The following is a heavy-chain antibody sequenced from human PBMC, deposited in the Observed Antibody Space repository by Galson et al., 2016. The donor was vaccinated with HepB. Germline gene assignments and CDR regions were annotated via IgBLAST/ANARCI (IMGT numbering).Heavy chain of an antibody. V-gene: IGHV3-33*01. CDR2: VWYDGSQR. CDR1: GFALSVHG. CDR3: AREAGQLSHSDC. J-gene: IGHJ4*02. Sequence: LRLSCAASGFALSVHGMHWVRQAPGKGLEWVAVVWYDGSQRYHADSVKGRFTIYKDDSRNTLYLQMNRLRDEDTAVYFGAREAGQLSHSDCWGQGTLVTVSS.